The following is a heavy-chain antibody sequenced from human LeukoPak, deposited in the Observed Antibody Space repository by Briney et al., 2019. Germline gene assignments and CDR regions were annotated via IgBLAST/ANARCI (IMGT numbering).Heavy chain of an antibody. CDR2: ISAYNGNT. V-gene: IGHV1-18*01. D-gene: IGHD4-17*01. J-gene: IGHJ6*03. Sequence: ASVKVSCKASGYTFTSYDINWVRQATGQGLEWMGWISAYNGNTNYAQKLQGRVTMTTDTSTSTAYMELRSLRSDDTAVYYCARTRDYGQIYYYYMDVWGKGTTVTVSS. CDR3: ARTRDYGQIYYYYMDV. CDR1: GYTFTSYD.